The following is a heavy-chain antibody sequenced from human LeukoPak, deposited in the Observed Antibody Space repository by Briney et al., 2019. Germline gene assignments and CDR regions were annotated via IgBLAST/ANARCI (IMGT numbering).Heavy chain of an antibody. Sequence: SETLSLTCAVYGGSFSGYYWSWIRQPPGKGLEWIGEINHSGSTNYNPSLKSRVTISVDMSKNQFSLKLSSVTAADTAVYYCARGRGSSWIYYYYGMDVWGQGTTVTVSS. CDR1: GGSFSGYY. J-gene: IGHJ6*02. CDR3: ARGRGSSWIYYYYGMDV. V-gene: IGHV4-34*01. D-gene: IGHD6-13*01. CDR2: INHSGST.